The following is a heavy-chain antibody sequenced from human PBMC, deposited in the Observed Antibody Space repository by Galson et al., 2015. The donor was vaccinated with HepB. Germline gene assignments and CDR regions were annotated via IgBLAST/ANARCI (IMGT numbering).Heavy chain of an antibody. CDR3: ARGGFVAVVTATLNNWFDP. V-gene: IGHV1-18*01. CDR1: GYTFSSYS. CDR2: ISAYDGST. D-gene: IGHD2-15*01. Sequence: SVKVSCKASGYTFSSYSIAWVRQAPGQGLEWMGWISAYDGSTIYAQKLQGRVTMTTETSTATAYMGLRSLRSDDTAVYYCARGGFVAVVTATLNNWFDPWGQGTLVTVPS. J-gene: IGHJ5*02.